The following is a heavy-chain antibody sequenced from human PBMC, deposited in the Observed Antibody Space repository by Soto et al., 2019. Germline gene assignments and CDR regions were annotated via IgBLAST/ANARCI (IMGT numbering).Heavy chain of an antibody. J-gene: IGHJ2*01. V-gene: IGHV3-23*01. CDR1: GFTFSNFV. CDR3: AKRRGAGYFDL. Sequence: EVQLLESGGGLVQPGGSLRLTCAASGFTFSNFVMGWVRRAPGKGLEWVSAIGGTSGSTYYADSVKGRLTISRDNSKNTLFLHMNSLRADDTAVYYCAKRRGAGYFDLWGRCTLVTVSS. D-gene: IGHD1-26*01. CDR2: IGGTSGST.